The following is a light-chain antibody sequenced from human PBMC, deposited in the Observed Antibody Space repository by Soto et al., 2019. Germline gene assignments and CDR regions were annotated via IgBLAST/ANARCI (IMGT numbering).Light chain of an antibody. Sequence: EIVVTQSPATLSVSPGERVTLSCRASQSVSSSLAWYQQRPGQAPRLLIYDTSTRAPGIAARFSGSGSGTEFTFTISSLQSEDVAVYYCQQYVHWPPGTFGQGTKVDIK. CDR3: QQYVHWPPGT. CDR2: DTS. V-gene: IGKV3-15*01. J-gene: IGKJ1*01. CDR1: QSVSSS.